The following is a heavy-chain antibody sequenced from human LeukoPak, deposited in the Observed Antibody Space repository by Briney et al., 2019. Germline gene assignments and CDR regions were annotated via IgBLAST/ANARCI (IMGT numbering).Heavy chain of an antibody. CDR2: IYYSGST. V-gene: IGHV4-30-4*08. Sequence: SETLSLTCTVSGGSISSGDYYWSWIRQPPGKGLEWIGYIYYSGSTYYNPSLKSRVTISVDTSKNQFSLKLSSVTAADTAVYYCARYDMTHNWFDPWGQGTLVTVSS. CDR1: GGSISSGDYY. D-gene: IGHD3-9*01. J-gene: IGHJ5*02. CDR3: ARYDMTHNWFDP.